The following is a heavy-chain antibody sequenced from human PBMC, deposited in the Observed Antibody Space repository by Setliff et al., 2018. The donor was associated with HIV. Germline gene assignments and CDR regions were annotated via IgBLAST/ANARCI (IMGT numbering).Heavy chain of an antibody. CDR3: ARGGLGVVTSFDS. D-gene: IGHD3-3*01. CDR1: GFTFSKYW. Sequence: LRLSCAASGFTFSKYWMSWVRQAPGKGLEWVANIKQDGSEKYYVDSVKGRFTISRDNAKNSLYLQMNSLRVADTAVYYCARGGLGVVTSFDSWGPGTLVTVSS. V-gene: IGHV3-7*03. CDR2: IKQDGSEK. J-gene: IGHJ4*02.